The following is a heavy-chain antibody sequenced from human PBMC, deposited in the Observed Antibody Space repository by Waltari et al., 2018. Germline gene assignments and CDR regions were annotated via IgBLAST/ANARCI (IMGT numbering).Heavy chain of an antibody. V-gene: IGHV4-38-2*02. J-gene: IGHJ2*01. CDR1: GYSISSGYY. CDR3: ARSTPVYWYFDL. Sequence: QVQLQESGPGLVKPSETLSLTCTVSGYSISSGYYWGWIRQPPGKGLEWIGSIYHSGSTYYNPSLKSRVTISVDTSKNQFSLKLSSVTAADTAVYYCARSTPVYWYFDLWGRGTLVTVSS. CDR2: IYHSGST.